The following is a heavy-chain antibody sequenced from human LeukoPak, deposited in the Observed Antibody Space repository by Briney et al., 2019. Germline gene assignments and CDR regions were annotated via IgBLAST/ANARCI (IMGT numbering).Heavy chain of an antibody. Sequence: GGSLRLSCAASGFTFSSYAMTWIRQAPGKGLEWVSAISGSGSNTYYADSVKGRFTVSRDNSKNTLYLQMNSLRAEDTAVYYCAKDQRGTSSYTYYFDCWGQGALVTVSS. CDR2: ISGSGSNT. J-gene: IGHJ4*02. CDR1: GFTFSSYA. V-gene: IGHV3-23*01. CDR3: AKDQRGTSSYTYYFDC. D-gene: IGHD3-16*01.